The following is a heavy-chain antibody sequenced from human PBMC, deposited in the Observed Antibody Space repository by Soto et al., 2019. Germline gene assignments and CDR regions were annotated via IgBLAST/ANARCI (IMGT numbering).Heavy chain of an antibody. CDR3: ARRGSGSYYAY. CDR1: GFTFSSYA. D-gene: IGHD1-26*01. Sequence: EVQLLESGGGLVQPGGSLRLSCAASGFTFSSYAMRWVRQAPGKGLEWVSAISGSGGSTYYADSVKGRFTISRDNSKNALYRQLSSLRAEYTAVYYCARRGSGSYYAYWGKGTLVTVSS. V-gene: IGHV3-23*01. CDR2: ISGSGGST. J-gene: IGHJ4*02.